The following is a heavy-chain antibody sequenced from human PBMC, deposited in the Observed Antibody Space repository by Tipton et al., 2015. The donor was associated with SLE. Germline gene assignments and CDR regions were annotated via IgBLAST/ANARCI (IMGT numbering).Heavy chain of an antibody. CDR2: INPGGGRA. CDR3: ARGGIFGVFALDF. D-gene: IGHD3-3*01. CDR1: GYTFTSNY. V-gene: IGHV1-46*01. J-gene: IGHJ4*02. Sequence: QLVQSGLEVKKPGASVKISCKTSGYTFTSNYIHWVRQAPGQGLEWMGIINPGGGRATYSQKFQGRVTMTRDTSASTVDMELSSLRSEDSALYYCARGGIFGVFALDFWGQGTLVTVSS.